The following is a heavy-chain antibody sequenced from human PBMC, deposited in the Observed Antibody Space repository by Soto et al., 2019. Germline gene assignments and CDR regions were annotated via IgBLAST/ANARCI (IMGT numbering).Heavy chain of an antibody. CDR3: AKDRAVATTLYYYYYGMDV. CDR2: ISGSGGST. J-gene: IGHJ6*02. V-gene: IGHV3-23*01. CDR1: GFTFSSYA. Sequence: VQLLESGGGLVQPGGSLRLSCAASGFTFSSYAMSWVRQAPGKGLEWVSAISGSGGSTYYADSVKGRFTISRDNSKNTLYLQMNSLRAEDTAVYYCAKDRAVATTLYYYYYGMDVWGQGTTVTVSS. D-gene: IGHD5-12*01.